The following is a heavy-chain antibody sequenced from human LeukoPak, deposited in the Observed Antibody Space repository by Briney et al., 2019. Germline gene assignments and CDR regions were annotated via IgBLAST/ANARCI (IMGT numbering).Heavy chain of an antibody. CDR2: ISSSSSTI. D-gene: IGHD6-13*01. J-gene: IGHJ6*02. V-gene: IGHV3-48*04. CDR1: GFTFSSYS. Sequence: GGSLRLSCAASGFTFSSYSMNWVRQAPGKGLEGVSYISSSSSTIYYADSVKGRFTISRDNAKNSLYLQMNSLRAEDTAVYYCARDRDTQQLVPQGYYYGMDVWGQGTTVTVSS. CDR3: ARDRDTQQLVPQGYYYGMDV.